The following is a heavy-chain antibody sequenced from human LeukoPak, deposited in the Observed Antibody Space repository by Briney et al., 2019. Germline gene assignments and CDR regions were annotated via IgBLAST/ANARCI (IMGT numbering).Heavy chain of an antibody. V-gene: IGHV4-39*07. D-gene: IGHD6-19*01. CDR1: GDSISSSSYY. CDR2: IYYFGST. J-gene: IGHJ4*02. CDR3: ARSLPSSGWYGPKHFDY. Sequence: SETLSLTCTVSGDSISSSSYYWAWIRQSPEKGLEWIGSIYYFGSTYDNPSLKSRVTISVDTSKNQFSLKLSSVTAADTAVYYCARSLPSSGWYGPKHFDYWGQGTLVTVSS.